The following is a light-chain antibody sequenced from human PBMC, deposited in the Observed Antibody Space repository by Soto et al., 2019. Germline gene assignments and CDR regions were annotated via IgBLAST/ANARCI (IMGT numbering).Light chain of an antibody. CDR3: HQYNNWPPDT. J-gene: IGKJ2*01. V-gene: IGKV3-15*01. CDR2: GAS. CDR1: QTVNSN. Sequence: EILMTQSPATLSVSPGETATLSCRASQTVNSNLAWYQQKPGQAPRLLSYGASNRATGIPARFSGSGSGTEFTLTISSLQSEDFVVYYCHQYNNWPPDTFGQGTKLEIK.